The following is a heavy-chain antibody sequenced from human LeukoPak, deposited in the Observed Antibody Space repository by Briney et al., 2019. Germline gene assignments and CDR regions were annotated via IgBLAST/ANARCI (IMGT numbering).Heavy chain of an antibody. V-gene: IGHV3-33*06. J-gene: IGHJ4*02. Sequence: ERSLRLSCAASGFTFSSYGMHWVRQAPGKGLEWVAVIWYDGSNKYYADSVKGRFTISRDNSKNTLYLQMNSLRAEDTAVYYCAKDGVWHCSNTSCYYFDYRGQGTLVTVSS. CDR2: IWYDGSNK. CDR3: AKDGVWHCSNTSCYYFDY. D-gene: IGHD2-2*01. CDR1: GFTFSSYG.